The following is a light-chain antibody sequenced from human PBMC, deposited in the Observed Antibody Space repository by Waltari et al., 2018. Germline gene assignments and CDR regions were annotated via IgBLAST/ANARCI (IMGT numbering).Light chain of an antibody. J-gene: IGLJ2*01. CDR1: RSNIGNNA. CDR3: AAWDDSLKGVL. CDR2: PDG. Sequence: QSVLTQTPSVSEAPRQRVTIPCSGSRSNIGNNAVTWYQQCPGNAPKLLVFPDGLLPSGVSARFSGSKSGTSASLAISGLRSEDEGVYFCAAWDDSLKGVLFGGGTKLTVL. V-gene: IGLV1-36*01.